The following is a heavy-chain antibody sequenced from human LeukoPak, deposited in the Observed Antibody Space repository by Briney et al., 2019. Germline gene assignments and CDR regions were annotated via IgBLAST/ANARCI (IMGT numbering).Heavy chain of an antibody. CDR1: GYTFTGYY. Sequence: ASVTVSCKASGYTFTGYYMHWVRQAPGQGLEWMGWINPNSGGTNYAQKFQGRVTMTRDTSISTAYMGLSRLRSDDTAVYYCARDKGYDILTGYYYFDYWGQGTLVTGSS. CDR3: ARDKGYDILTGYYYFDY. V-gene: IGHV1-2*02. J-gene: IGHJ4*02. D-gene: IGHD3-9*01. CDR2: INPNSGGT.